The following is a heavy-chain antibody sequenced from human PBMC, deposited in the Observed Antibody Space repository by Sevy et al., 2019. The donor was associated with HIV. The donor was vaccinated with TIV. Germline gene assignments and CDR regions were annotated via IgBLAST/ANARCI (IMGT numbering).Heavy chain of an antibody. Sequence: GGSLRLSCAASGFTFSSYGMHWVRQAPGKGLEWVAFIRYDGSNKYYTDSVKGRFTISRDNSKNTLYLQMNSLRAEDTAVYYCAKDEGLVTNYYYYYGMDVWGQGTTVTVSS. CDR1: GFTFSSYG. CDR2: IRYDGSNK. CDR3: AKDEGLVTNYYYYYGMDV. J-gene: IGHJ6*02. V-gene: IGHV3-30*02. D-gene: IGHD4-4*01.